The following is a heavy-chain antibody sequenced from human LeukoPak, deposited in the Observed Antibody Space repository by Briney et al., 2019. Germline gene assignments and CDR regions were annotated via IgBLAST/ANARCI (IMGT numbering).Heavy chain of an antibody. D-gene: IGHD4-23*01. J-gene: IGHJ4*02. Sequence: PGGSLRLSCAAAGLTFSTNSMNWVRQAPGKGLEWVSYISFSSSTIYYADSVRGRFTISRDNAKNLLYLQMNSLRAEDTAVYYCAKDFAGYGGNSGLDYWGQGTLVTVSS. V-gene: IGHV3-48*01. CDR3: AKDFAGYGGNSGLDY. CDR2: ISFSSSTI. CDR1: GLTFSTNS.